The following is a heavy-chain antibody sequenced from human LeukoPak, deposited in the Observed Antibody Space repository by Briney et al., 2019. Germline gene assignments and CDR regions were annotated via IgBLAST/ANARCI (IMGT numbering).Heavy chain of an antibody. CDR3: AREVWNSRDTGGPLDP. J-gene: IGHJ5*02. CDR2: ISAYNGNT. Sequence: GASVKVSCQASGYTFTSYGITWVRQAPGQGLEWMEWISAYNGNTNYAQTFQGRVTMTTETSTSTAYMELRSLKSDDTAVYYCAREVWNSRDTGGPLDPWGQGTLVIVSA. D-gene: IGHD2-8*02. CDR1: GYTFTSYG. V-gene: IGHV1-18*01.